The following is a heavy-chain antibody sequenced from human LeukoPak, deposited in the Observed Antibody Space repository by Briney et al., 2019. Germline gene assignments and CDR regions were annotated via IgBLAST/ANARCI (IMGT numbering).Heavy chain of an antibody. V-gene: IGHV3-9*01. CDR2: ISWNSGTI. Sequence: GGSLRLSCAASGFTFDDYTMHWVRQPPGKGLEWVSGISWNSGTIDYADSVRGRFTISRDNAKNSLYLQMDSLRVEDTAFYYCAKDNRRHYTSGPNPDSLHWGQGALVTVSS. D-gene: IGHD6-19*01. J-gene: IGHJ4*02. CDR3: AKDNRRHYTSGPNPDSLH. CDR1: GFTFDDYT.